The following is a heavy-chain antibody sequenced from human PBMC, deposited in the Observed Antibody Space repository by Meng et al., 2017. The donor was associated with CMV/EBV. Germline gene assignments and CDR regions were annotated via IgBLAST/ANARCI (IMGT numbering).Heavy chain of an antibody. CDR2: IRYDGSNK. CDR3: ARMDIVVVPAAILVGAFDI. D-gene: IGHD2-2*02. Sequence: GESLKISCAASGFIFSTYGMHWVRQAPGKGLEWVAFIRYDGSNKYYADSVKGRFTISRDNSKNTLYLQMNSLRAEDTAVYYCARMDIVVVPAAILVGAFDIWGQGTMVTVSS. CDR1: GFIFSTYG. J-gene: IGHJ3*02. V-gene: IGHV3-30*02.